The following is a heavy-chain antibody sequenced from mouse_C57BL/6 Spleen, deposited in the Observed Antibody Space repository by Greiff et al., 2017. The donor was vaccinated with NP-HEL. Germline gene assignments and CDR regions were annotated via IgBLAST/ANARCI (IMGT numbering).Heavy chain of an antibody. CDR2: IDPENGDT. Sequence: VQMQQSGAELVRPGASVKLSCTASGFNIKDDYMHWVKQRPEQGLEWIGWIDPENGDTEYASKFQGKATITADTSSNTAYLQLSSLTSEDTAVYYCTTYYYGSSSKGFDYWGQGTTLTVSS. D-gene: IGHD1-1*01. CDR1: GFNIKDDY. CDR3: TTYYYGSSSKGFDY. V-gene: IGHV14-4*01. J-gene: IGHJ2*01.